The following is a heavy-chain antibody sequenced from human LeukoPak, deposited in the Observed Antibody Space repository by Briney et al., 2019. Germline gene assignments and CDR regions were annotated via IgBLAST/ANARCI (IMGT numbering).Heavy chain of an antibody. CDR3: ARVRNYTTAFDY. D-gene: IGHD1-7*01. J-gene: IGHJ4*02. CDR1: GFTFSSYS. Sequence: GGSLRLSCAASGFTFSSYSMNWVRQAPGKGLEWVSSSSSSSSYIYYADSVKGRFTISRDNAKNSLYLQMNSLRAEDTAVYYCARVRNYTTAFDYWGQGTLVTVSS. CDR2: SSSSSSYI. V-gene: IGHV3-21*01.